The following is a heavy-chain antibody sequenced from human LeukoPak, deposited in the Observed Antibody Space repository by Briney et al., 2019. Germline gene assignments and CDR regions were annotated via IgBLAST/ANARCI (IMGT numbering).Heavy chain of an antibody. V-gene: IGHV4-34*01. CDR2: IYYSGST. Sequence: SETLSLTCAVYDGSFSGYYWSWIRQPPGKGLEWIGSIYYSGSTYYNPSLKSRVTISVDTSKNQFSLKLSSVTAADTAVYYCARTVYDFWSGYYVGYWFDPWGQGTLVTVSP. CDR3: ARTVYDFWSGYYVGYWFDP. CDR1: DGSFSGYY. J-gene: IGHJ5*02. D-gene: IGHD3-3*01.